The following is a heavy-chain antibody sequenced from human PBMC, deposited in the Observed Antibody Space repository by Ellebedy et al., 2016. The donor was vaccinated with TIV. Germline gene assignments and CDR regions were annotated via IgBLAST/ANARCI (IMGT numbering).Heavy chain of an antibody. CDR3: ARGGIGVGADY. Sequence: SETLSLTCIVSGDSISSYYWNWIRQPPGKGLEWIGYIYYGSTNYNPSLRSRVTMSLDTSKKQLSLTLSAVTAADTAIYYCARGGIGVGADYWGQGTLVTVSS. D-gene: IGHD1-26*01. V-gene: IGHV4-59*08. CDR1: GDSISSYY. CDR2: IYYGST. J-gene: IGHJ4*02.